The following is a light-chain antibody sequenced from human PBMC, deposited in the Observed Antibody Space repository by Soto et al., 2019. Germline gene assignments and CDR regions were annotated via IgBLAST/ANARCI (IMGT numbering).Light chain of an antibody. CDR1: QGVSSRY. CDR2: GAS. V-gene: IGKV3-20*01. Sequence: EIVLTQSPGTLSLSPGERATLSCRASQGVSSRYLAWYQQKPGQAPRLLIYGASSRSTGIPDRFSGSGSGTDFTLTINRLEPEDFAVYYCQQYGRSPLTFGGGTKVEIK. J-gene: IGKJ4*01. CDR3: QQYGRSPLT.